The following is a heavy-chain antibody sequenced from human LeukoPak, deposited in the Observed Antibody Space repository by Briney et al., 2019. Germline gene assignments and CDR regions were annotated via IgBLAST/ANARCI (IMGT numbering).Heavy chain of an antibody. CDR3: ARGPFGGSSLGAFDI. J-gene: IGHJ3*02. V-gene: IGHV3-21*01. Sequence: SMKGRFTISRDNAKNSLYLQMNSLRAEDTAIYYCARGPFGGSSLGAFDIWGQGTMVTVSS. D-gene: IGHD1-26*01.